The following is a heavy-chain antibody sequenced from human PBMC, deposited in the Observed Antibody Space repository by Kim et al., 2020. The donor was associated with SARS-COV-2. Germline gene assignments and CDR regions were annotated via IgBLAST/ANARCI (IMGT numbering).Heavy chain of an antibody. CDR3: ARASKDSSSWYDPIYYFDY. CDR1: GDSVSSNSAA. CDR2: TYYRSKWYN. J-gene: IGHJ4*02. Sequence: SQTLSLTCAISGDSVSSNSAAWNWIRQSPSRGLEWLGRTYYRSKWYNDYAVSVKSRITINPDTSKNQFSLQLNSVTPEDTAVYYCARASKDSSSWYDPIYYFDYWGQGTLVTVSS. D-gene: IGHD6-13*01. V-gene: IGHV6-1*01.